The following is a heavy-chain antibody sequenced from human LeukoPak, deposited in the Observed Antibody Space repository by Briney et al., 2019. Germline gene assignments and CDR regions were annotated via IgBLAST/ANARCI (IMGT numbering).Heavy chain of an antibody. V-gene: IGHV1-69*13. CDR1: GYTFTSYA. CDR2: IIPIFGTA. Sequence: ASVKVSCKASGYTFTSYAISWVRQAPGQGLEWMGGIIPIFGTANYAQKFEGRVTITADESTTTAYMELSSLRSEDTAVYYCARAPGVPAARNYYYYMDVWGKGTTVTVSS. D-gene: IGHD2-2*01. J-gene: IGHJ6*03. CDR3: ARAPGVPAARNYYYYMDV.